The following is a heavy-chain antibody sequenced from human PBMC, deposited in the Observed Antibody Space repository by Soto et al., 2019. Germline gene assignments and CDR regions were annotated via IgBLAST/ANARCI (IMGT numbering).Heavy chain of an antibody. CDR3: ARYSGGGPYFDY. D-gene: IGHD2-8*02. CDR1: GGSISSSSYY. V-gene: IGHV4-39*01. CDR2: IYYSGST. J-gene: IGHJ4*02. Sequence: PSETLSLTCTVSGGSISSSSYYWGWIRQPPGKGLEWIGSIYYSGSTYYNPSLKSRVTISVDTSKNQFSLKLSSVTAADTAVYYCARYSGGGPYFDYWGQGTLVTVSS.